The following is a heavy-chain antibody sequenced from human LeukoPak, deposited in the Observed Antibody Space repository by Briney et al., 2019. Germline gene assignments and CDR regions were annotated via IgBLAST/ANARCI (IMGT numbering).Heavy chain of an antibody. J-gene: IGHJ4*02. V-gene: IGHV1-2*06. D-gene: IGHD3-22*01. CDR1: GYTFTGNF. Sequence: ASVKVSCKASGYTFTGNFLHWVRQAPGQGLEWMGRINPNSGATQYRQKFQGRVTMTRDTSISTAYLELSRVTSDDTALYYCARESVFYDSSGYYSGFDNWGQGTLDTVSS. CDR3: ARESVFYDSSGYYSGFDN. CDR2: INPNSGAT.